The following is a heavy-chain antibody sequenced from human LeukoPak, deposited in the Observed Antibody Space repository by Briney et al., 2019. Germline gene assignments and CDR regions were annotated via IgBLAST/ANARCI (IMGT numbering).Heavy chain of an antibody. J-gene: IGHJ6*02. D-gene: IGHD3-22*01. CDR1: GYSFNNYD. V-gene: IGHV1-8*01. CDR2: MNPISGDT. Sequence: GASVKVSCTASGYSFNNYDINWVRQATGQGLEWMGWMNPISGDTGYAQKFQGRVTMSRNTSISTAYMQLSSLRSDDTGVYYCARGLFTMTVVFTRGMDVWGQGTTVTVSS. CDR3: ARGLFTMTVVFTRGMDV.